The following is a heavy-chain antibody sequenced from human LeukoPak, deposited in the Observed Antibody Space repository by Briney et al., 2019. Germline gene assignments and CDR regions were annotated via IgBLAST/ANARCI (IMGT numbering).Heavy chain of an antibody. CDR2: ISSSSSYI. Sequence: GGSLRLSCAASGFTFSSYSMNWVRQAPGKGLEWVSSISSSSSYIYYADSVKGRFTISRDNAKNTLYLQMNSLRAEDTAVYYCARDLYYYDSSGFEGFDYWGQGTLVTVSS. D-gene: IGHD3-22*01. CDR1: GFTFSSYS. CDR3: ARDLYYYDSSGFEGFDY. J-gene: IGHJ4*02. V-gene: IGHV3-21*01.